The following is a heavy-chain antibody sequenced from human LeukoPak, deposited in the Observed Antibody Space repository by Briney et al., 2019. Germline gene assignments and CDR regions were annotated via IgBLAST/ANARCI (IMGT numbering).Heavy chain of an antibody. CDR1: GFSVSNNY. V-gene: IGHV3-53*05. CDR2: IYSGGNT. J-gene: IGHJ3*02. CDR3: AKGDGYDALDI. D-gene: IGHD6-25*01. Sequence: GGSLRLSCAASGFSVSNNYMSWVRQAPGKGVEWVSVIYSGGNTYYADSVKGRFTISRDNPKNTLYLQMNSLRAEDTAVYYCAKGDGYDALDIWGQGTMVTVSS.